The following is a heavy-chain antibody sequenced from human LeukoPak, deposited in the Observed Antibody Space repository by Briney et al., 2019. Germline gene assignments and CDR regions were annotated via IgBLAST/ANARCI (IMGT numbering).Heavy chain of an antibody. V-gene: IGHV3-20*04. CDR1: GFTFDDYG. Sequence: PGGSLRLSCAASGFTFDDYGMSWVRQAPGKGLEWVSGINWNGGGTGYADSVKGRFTISRDNAKNSLYLQMNSLRAEDTAVYYCGRDTAMVSLDYWGQGTLVTVFS. J-gene: IGHJ4*02. D-gene: IGHD5-18*01. CDR2: INWNGGGT. CDR3: GRDTAMVSLDY.